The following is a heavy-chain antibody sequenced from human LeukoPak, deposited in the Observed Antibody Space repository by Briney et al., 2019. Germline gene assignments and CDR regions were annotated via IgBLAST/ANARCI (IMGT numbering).Heavy chain of an antibody. D-gene: IGHD2-2*01. V-gene: IGHV1-69*01. CDR2: IIPIFGTA. CDR1: GGTFSSYA. CDR3: AKGPNCSSTSCYVGYYYYGMDV. J-gene: IGHJ6*02. Sequence: GSSVKVSCKASGGTFSSYAISWVRQAPGQGLEWMGGIIPIFGTANYAQKFQGRVTITADESTSTAYMELSSLRSEDTAVYCCAKGPNCSSTSCYVGYYYYGMDVWGQGTTVTVSS.